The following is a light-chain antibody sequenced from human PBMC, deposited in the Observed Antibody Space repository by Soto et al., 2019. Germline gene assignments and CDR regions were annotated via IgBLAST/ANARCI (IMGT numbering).Light chain of an antibody. CDR3: QLYGGSHMFS. CDR1: QSISSSY. V-gene: IGKV3-20*01. J-gene: IGKJ2*01. CDR2: AAS. Sequence: EIALTQSPGTLSLSPGEGGTLSCRASQSISSSYLAWYQQKPGQSPRLLFYAASSRATGVPDRFSGSGSGTDFTLTISRLEPEDFAVYYCQLYGGSHMFSFGQGTKLEIK.